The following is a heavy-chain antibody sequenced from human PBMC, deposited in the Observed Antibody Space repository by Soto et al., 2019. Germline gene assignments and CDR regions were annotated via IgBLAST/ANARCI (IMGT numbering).Heavy chain of an antibody. CDR2: INPNSGGT. V-gene: IGHV1-2*02. CDR1: GYTFTGYY. Sequence: ASVKVSCKASGYTFTGYYMHWVRQAPGQGLEWMGWINPNSGGTNYAQKFQGRVTMTRDTSISTAYMELSRLRSDDTAVYYCARGPNIAVADRYYYYYGMDVWGQGTTVTVSS. J-gene: IGHJ6*02. D-gene: IGHD6-19*01. CDR3: ARGPNIAVADRYYYYYGMDV.